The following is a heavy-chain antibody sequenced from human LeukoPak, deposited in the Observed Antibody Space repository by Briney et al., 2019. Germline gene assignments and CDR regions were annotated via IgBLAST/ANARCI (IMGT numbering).Heavy chain of an antibody. CDR2: ISAYNGNT. D-gene: IGHD3-3*01. Sequence: GASVKVSCKASGYTFTSYGISWVRQAPGQGLEWMGWISAYNGNTNYAQKLQGRVTMTTDTSTSTAYMELRGLRSDDTAVYYCARVPPRITIFGVVIIPLDYYYHYMDVWGKGTTVTVSS. CDR3: ARVPPRITIFGVVIIPLDYYYHYMDV. CDR1: GYTFTSYG. V-gene: IGHV1-18*01. J-gene: IGHJ6*03.